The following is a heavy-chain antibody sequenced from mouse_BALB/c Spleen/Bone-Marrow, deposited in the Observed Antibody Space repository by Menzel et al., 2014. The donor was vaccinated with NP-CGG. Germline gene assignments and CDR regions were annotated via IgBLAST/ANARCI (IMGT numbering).Heavy chain of an antibody. CDR3: ARTADGYYYAMDY. CDR1: GYTFSNYW. V-gene: IGHV1-9*01. J-gene: IGHJ4*01. CDR2: ILPGSGSS. D-gene: IGHD2-3*01. Sequence: VKVVKSGAELMKPGASVKISCKATGYTFSNYWIEWIKQRPGHGLEWIGEILPGSGSSNYNEKLKGGATFTADTSSNTAYMQLSSLTSEDSAVYYCARTADGYYYAMDYWGQGTSVTVSS.